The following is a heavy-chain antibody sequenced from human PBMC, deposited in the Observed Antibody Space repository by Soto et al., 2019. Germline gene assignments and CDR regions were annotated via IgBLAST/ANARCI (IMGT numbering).Heavy chain of an antibody. CDR3: ASAWFGELTYFDY. Sequence: EVQQVESGGGLVQPGGSLRLSCAASGFTFSDHYREWVRQAPGKGLEWVGRIRNKANSYTTEYGASVKGRFTISRDDSKNSLSLQTNSLKTEDTAVYYCASAWFGELTYFDYWGHGTLVTVSS. D-gene: IGHD3-10*01. CDR1: GFTFSDHY. CDR2: IRNKANSYTT. J-gene: IGHJ4*01. V-gene: IGHV3-72*01.